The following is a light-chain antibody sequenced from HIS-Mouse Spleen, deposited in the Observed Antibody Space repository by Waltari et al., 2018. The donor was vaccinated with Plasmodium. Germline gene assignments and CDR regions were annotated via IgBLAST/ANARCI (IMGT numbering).Light chain of an antibody. CDR2: EDS. Sequence: SYELTQPPSVSVAPGQQAMIPCSGAPLHKHSASSYQQKSGQAPVLVIYEDSNRPSGIPERFSGSSSGTMATLTISGAQVEDEADYYCYSTDSSGNHRVFGGGTKLPVL. CDR3: YSTDSSGNHRV. J-gene: IGLJ3*02. V-gene: IGLV3-10*01. CDR1: PLHKHS.